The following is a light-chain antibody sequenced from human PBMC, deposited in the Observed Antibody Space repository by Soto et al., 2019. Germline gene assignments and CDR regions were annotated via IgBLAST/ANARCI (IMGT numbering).Light chain of an antibody. J-gene: IGKJ1*01. V-gene: IGKV1-5*01. CDR2: HAS. Sequence: DIQMTQSPSTLSASVGERVIITCRASQSVSRWLAWYQQKPGRAPKLLIYHASSLPSGVPARFSGSGSGTEFTLTISSLQPDDFATYYCQQYDSFWTFGQGTKVEIK. CDR1: QSVSRW. CDR3: QQYDSFWT.